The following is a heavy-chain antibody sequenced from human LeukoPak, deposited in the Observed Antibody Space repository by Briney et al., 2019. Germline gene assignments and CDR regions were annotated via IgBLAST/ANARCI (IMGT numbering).Heavy chain of an antibody. CDR1: GYSFTDYW. D-gene: IGHD4-17*01. V-gene: IGHV5-51*01. J-gene: IGHJ4*02. CDR3: ARGYGLA. Sequence: GESLKISCQASGYSFTDYWIGWVRQLPGKGLEGMAMMYPGDSDTRYSPSFRGQVTISADTSISTAYLQWSSLKASDTAMYYCARGYGLAWGQGTLVTVSS. CDR2: MYPGDSDT.